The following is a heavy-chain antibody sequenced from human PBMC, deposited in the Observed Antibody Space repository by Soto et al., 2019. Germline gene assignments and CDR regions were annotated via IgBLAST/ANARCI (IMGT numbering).Heavy chain of an antibody. D-gene: IGHD3-10*01. V-gene: IGHV3-9*01. CDR2: ISWNSGSI. J-gene: IGHJ6*03. Sequence: EVQLVESGGGLGQPGRSLRLSCAASGFTFDDYAMHWVRQAPGKGLEWVSGISWNSGSIGYADSVKGRFTISRDNAKNSLYLQMNSLRAEDTALYYCAKEPRFGELLVGYMDVWGKGTTVTVSS. CDR1: GFTFDDYA. CDR3: AKEPRFGELLVGYMDV.